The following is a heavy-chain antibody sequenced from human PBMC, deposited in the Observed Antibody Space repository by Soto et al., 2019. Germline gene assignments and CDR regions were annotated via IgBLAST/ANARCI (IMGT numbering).Heavy chain of an antibody. Sequence: PGGSLRLSCAASGFTFSSYAMHWVRQAPGKGLEWVAVISYDGSNKYYADSVKGRFTISRDNSRNTLYLQMNSLRAEDTAVYYCARGLVDTAMETFDYWGKGTLVTVSS. V-gene: IGHV3-30-3*01. CDR1: GFTFSSYA. J-gene: IGHJ4*02. D-gene: IGHD5-18*01. CDR2: ISYDGSNK. CDR3: ARGLVDTAMETFDY.